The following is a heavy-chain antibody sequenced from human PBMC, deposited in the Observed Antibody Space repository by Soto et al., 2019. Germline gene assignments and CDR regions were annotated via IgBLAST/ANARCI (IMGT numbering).Heavy chain of an antibody. V-gene: IGHV1-69*06. Sequence: GASVKVSCKASGGTFSSYAIGWVRQAPGQGLEWMGGIIPIFGTANYAQKFQGRVTITADKSTSTAYMELSSLRSEDTAVYYCAGCSTSCYNYYYGMDVWGQGTTVTVSS. CDR2: IIPIFGTA. CDR1: GGTFSSYA. J-gene: IGHJ6*02. CDR3: AGCSTSCYNYYYGMDV. D-gene: IGHD2-2*02.